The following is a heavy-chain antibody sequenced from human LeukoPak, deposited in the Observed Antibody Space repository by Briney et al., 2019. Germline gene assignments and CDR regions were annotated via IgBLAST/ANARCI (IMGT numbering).Heavy chain of an antibody. Sequence: GGSLRLSCEASGFSMSVYWMSWVRQAPGKGLEWVGNIKQDGSERNYVDSVKGRFTISRDNAKKSLYLQTNSLRAEDTAVYYCARDWGAYYHFFDYWGQGTLVTVSS. CDR1: GFSMSVYW. V-gene: IGHV3-7*01. CDR3: ARDWGAYYHFFDY. D-gene: IGHD3-22*01. J-gene: IGHJ4*02. CDR2: IKQDGSER.